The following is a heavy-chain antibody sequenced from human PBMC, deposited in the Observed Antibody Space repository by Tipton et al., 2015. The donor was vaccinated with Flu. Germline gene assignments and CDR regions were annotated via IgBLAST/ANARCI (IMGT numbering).Heavy chain of an antibody. CDR3: AKDEVFYYDSSDLPGGMDV. CDR1: GFTLSRYG. V-gene: IGHV3-30*18. CDR2: ISYDGSKQ. D-gene: IGHD3-22*01. J-gene: IGHJ6*02. Sequence: QLVQSGGGVVQPGRSLRLSCAASGFTLSRYGMHWVRQAPGKGLEWVATISYDGSKQYYRDSVKGRFTISRDNSKNMLYLQMNSLRAEDTAVFYCAKDEVFYYDSSDLPGGMDVWGQGTTVTVSS.